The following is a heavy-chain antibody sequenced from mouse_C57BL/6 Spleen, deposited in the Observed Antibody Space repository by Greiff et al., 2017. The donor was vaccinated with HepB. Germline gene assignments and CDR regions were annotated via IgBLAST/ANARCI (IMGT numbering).Heavy chain of an antibody. J-gene: IGHJ4*01. CDR2: IYPGDGDT. V-gene: IGHV1-80*01. D-gene: IGHD1-1*01. CDR3: ARGRGKLPTMDY. Sequence: QVHVKQSGAELVKPGASVKISCKASGYAFSSYWMNWVKQRPGKGLEWIGQIYPGDGDTNYNGKFKGKATLTADKSSSTAYMQLSSLTSEDSAVYFCARGRGKLPTMDYWGQGTSVTVSS. CDR1: GYAFSSYW.